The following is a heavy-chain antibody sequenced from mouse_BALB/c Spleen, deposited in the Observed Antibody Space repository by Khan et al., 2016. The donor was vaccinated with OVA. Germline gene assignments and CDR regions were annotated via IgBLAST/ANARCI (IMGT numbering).Heavy chain of an antibody. V-gene: IGHV3-2*02. CDR3: ARKDYYDYDPFAY. D-gene: IGHD2-4*01. J-gene: IGHJ3*01. CDR1: GYSITSEYA. Sequence: EVELVESGPGLVKPSQSLSLTCTVTGYSITSEYAWNWIRQFPGNQLEWMGYINYSGNTRFNPSLKSRTSITRDTSKNQFFLQLNSVTTEDTATYYCARKDYYDYDPFAYWGQGTLVTVSA. CDR2: INYSGNT.